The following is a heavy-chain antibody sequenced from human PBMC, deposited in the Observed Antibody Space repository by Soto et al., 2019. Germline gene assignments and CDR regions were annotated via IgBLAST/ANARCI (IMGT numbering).Heavy chain of an antibody. D-gene: IGHD3-16*01. V-gene: IGHV1-8*01. J-gene: IGHJ4*02. CDR3: ARGVPMITFGGAPHEHFDY. CDR1: GYTFTSYD. CDR2: MNPNSGNT. Sequence: ASVKVSCKASGYTFTSYDINWVRQATGQGLEWMGWMNPNSGNTGYAQKFQGRVTMTRNTSISTAYMELSSLRSEDTAVYYCARGVPMITFGGAPHEHFDYWGQGTLVTVSS.